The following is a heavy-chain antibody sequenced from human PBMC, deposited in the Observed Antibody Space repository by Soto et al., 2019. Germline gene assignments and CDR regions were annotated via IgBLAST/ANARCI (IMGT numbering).Heavy chain of an antibody. Sequence: EVQLVESGGGLVQPGGSLRLSCAASGFTFSSYWMHWVRQAPVKGLVWVSRINSDGSSTSYADSVKGRFTISRDNAKNTLYLQMNSLRAEDTAVYYCARGGSLNWYFDLWGRGTLVTVSS. V-gene: IGHV3-74*01. CDR1: GFTFSSYW. CDR2: INSDGSST. D-gene: IGHD1-26*01. J-gene: IGHJ2*01. CDR3: ARGGSLNWYFDL.